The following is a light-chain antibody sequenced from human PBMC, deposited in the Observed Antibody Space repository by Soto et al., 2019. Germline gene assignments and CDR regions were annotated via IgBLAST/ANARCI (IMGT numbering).Light chain of an antibody. Sequence: MVLTQSPGTMSFSPGERATLSSRAIQRVRCNYLAWYHLKPGQAPRLLIYGASSRATCLPDRFSGTGSGTDFTLTISRLEPEDFAVYYCQQYGGSPYTFGQGTKLEIK. J-gene: IGKJ2*01. V-gene: IGKV3-20*01. CDR2: GAS. CDR3: QQYGGSPYT. CDR1: QRVRCNY.